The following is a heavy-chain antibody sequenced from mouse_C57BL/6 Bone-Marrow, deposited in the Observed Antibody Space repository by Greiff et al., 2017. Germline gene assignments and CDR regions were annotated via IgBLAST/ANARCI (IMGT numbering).Heavy chain of an antibody. D-gene: IGHD4-1*01. CDR1: GYTFTSYW. CDR3: AGSGPLGRRFDY. V-gene: IGHV1-55*01. J-gene: IGHJ2*01. Sequence: QVQLQQPGAELVKPGASVKMSCKASGYTFTSYWITWVKQRPGQGLEWIGDIYPTSGRTNYNEKFKSKAILTVDTSSNTAYMQLSSLTSEDSAVFYCAGSGPLGRRFDYWGQGTALTVSS. CDR2: IYPTSGRT.